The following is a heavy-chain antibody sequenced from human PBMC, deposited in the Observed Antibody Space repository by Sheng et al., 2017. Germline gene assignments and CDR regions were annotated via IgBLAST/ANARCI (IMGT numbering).Heavy chain of an antibody. CDR3: ARSPSGYSYGHDYFDL. Sequence: QVQLVQSGAEVKKPGSSVKVSCKASGGTFSSYAISWVRQAPGQGLEWMGGIIPIFGTANYAQKFQGRVTITADESTSTAYMELSSLRSEDTAVYYCARSPSGYSYGHDYFDLWGRGTLVTVSS. CDR2: IIPIFGTA. V-gene: IGHV1-69*01. J-gene: IGHJ2*01. D-gene: IGHD5-18*01. CDR1: GGTFSSYA.